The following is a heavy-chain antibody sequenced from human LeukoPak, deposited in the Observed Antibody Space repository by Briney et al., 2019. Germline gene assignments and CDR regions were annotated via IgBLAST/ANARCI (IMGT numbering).Heavy chain of an antibody. J-gene: IGHJ5*02. CDR3: ARYAQFLGYFDP. CDR2: IHSSGST. V-gene: IGHV4-59*08. CDR1: ADSFSSFY. Sequence: KASETLSLTCTVSADSFSSFYWSWIRQPPGKGLEWIGFIHSSGSTNYNPSLKSRVTISVDTSKNQFSLKLSSVTAADTAVYYCARYAQFLGYFDPWGQGNLVTVSS. D-gene: IGHD3-3*01.